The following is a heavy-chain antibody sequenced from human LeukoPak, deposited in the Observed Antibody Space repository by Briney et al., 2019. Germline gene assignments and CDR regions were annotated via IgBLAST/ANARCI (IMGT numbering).Heavy chain of an antibody. CDR3: ARVRYGSGSLYYYYYYMDV. CDR1: GGSISSGSYC. J-gene: IGHJ6*03. V-gene: IGHV4-61*09. Sequence: PSETLSLTCTVSGGSISSGSYCWSWIRQPAGKGLEWIGHIHARGSTNYNPSLKSRVTISVDTSKNQFSLKLSSVTAADTAVYYCARVRYGSGSLYYYYYYMDVWGKGTTVTISS. CDR2: IHARGST. D-gene: IGHD3-10*01.